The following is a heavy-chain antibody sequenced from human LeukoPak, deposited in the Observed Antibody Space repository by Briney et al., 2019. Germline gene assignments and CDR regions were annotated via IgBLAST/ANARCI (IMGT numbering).Heavy chain of an antibody. CDR1: GFTFGDYA. D-gene: IGHD2-21*01. CDR3: ARDNGDVVAPLMDV. V-gene: IGHV3-21*01. CDR2: ISASSTYI. J-gene: IGHJ6*04. Sequence: GGSLRLSCAASGFTFGDYAMNWVRQAPGKGLEWVSSISASSTYIYYADSLKDRFTISRDDAKNSLYLQMNSLRAEDTAVYYCARDNGDVVAPLMDVWGKGTTVTISS.